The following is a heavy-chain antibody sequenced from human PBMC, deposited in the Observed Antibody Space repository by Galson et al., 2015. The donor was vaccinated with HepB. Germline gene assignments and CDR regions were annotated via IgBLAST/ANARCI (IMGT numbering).Heavy chain of an antibody. D-gene: IGHD3-3*02. J-gene: IGHJ4*02. CDR1: GFTFSDYY. V-gene: IGHV3-72*01. CDR3: SRTLPGIDLDY. Sequence: SLRLSCAASGFTFSDYYMEWVRQAPGKGLEWIGRVRHKARRYTTDYVASVEGRFTISRDDSKNSLYLQMDSLKTEDTAVYYCSRTLPGIDLDYWGQGTLVTVSS. CDR2: VRHKARRYTT.